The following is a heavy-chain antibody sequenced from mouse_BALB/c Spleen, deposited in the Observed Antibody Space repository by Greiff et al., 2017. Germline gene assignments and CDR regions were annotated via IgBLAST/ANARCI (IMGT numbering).Heavy chain of an antibody. CDR1: GYSITSGYY. J-gene: IGHJ2*01. CDR2: ISYDGSN. CDR3: ARESLLYYFDY. Sequence: DVKLQESGPGLVKPSQSLSLTCSVTGYSITSGYYWNWIRQFPGNKLEWMGYISYDGSNNYNPSLKNRISITRDTSKNQFFLKLNSVTTEDTATYYCARESLLYYFDYWGQGTTLTVSS. D-gene: IGHD6-2*01. V-gene: IGHV3-6*02.